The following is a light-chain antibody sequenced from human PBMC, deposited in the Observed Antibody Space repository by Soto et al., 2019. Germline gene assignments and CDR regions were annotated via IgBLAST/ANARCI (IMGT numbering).Light chain of an antibody. CDR3: AAWDDTLNGWV. Sequence: QSVLTQPPSASGTPGQRVTISCSGSSSNIGSKTVNWYQQLPGTAPKVLIYSNNQGPSGVPDRFSGSKSGTSGSLAISGLQSGDEADYYCAAWDDTLNGWVFGGGTKVTVL. V-gene: IGLV1-44*01. J-gene: IGLJ3*02. CDR1: SSNIGSKT. CDR2: SNN.